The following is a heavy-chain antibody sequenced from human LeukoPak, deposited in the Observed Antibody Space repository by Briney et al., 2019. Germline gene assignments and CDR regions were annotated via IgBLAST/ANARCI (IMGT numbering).Heavy chain of an antibody. CDR2: IYHSGST. CDR1: GGSICSYY. Sequence: KTSETLSLTCTVSGGSICSYYWSWIRQPPGKGLEWIGYIYHSGSTNYNPSLKSRVTISVDTSKNQFSLKLSSVTAADTAVYYCARGVDWSSSGWYPPFDPWGQGTLVTVSS. CDR3: ARGVDWSSSGWYPPFDP. V-gene: IGHV4-59*01. J-gene: IGHJ5*02. D-gene: IGHD6-19*01.